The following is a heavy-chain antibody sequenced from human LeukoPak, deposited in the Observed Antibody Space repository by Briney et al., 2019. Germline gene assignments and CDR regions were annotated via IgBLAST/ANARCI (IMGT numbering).Heavy chain of an antibody. D-gene: IGHD6-6*01. CDR1: GFTVSSNY. CDR2: IYSGGST. CDR3: ARGGIAARRGGSYMDV. J-gene: IGHJ6*03. Sequence: GGSLRLSCAASGFTVSSNYMSWVRQAPGRGLEWVSVIYSGGSTYYADSVKGRFTISRDNSKNTLYLQMNSLRAEDTAVYYCARGGIAARRGGSYMDVWGKGTTVTVSS. V-gene: IGHV3-66*02.